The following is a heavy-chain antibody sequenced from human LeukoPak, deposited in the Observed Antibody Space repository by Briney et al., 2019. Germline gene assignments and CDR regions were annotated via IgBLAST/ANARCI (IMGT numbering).Heavy chain of an antibody. J-gene: IGHJ4*02. D-gene: IGHD6-19*01. V-gene: IGHV3-30*04. CDR2: ISYDGSNK. Sequence: GGSLRLSCAASGFTFSSYAMHWVRQAPGKGLEWVAVISYDGSNKYYADSVKGRFTISRDNSKNTLDLQMNSLRAEDTAVYYCARVGSSGWWGGRDYWGQGTLVTVSS. CDR3: ARVGSSGWWGGRDY. CDR1: GFTFSSYA.